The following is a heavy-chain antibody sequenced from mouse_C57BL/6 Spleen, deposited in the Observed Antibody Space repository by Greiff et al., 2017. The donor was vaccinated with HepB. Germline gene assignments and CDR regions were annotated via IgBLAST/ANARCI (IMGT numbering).Heavy chain of an antibody. D-gene: IGHD1-1*01. CDR2: ISSGSSTI. Sequence: EVKVVESGGGLVKPGGSLKLSCAASGFTFSDYGMHWVRQAPEKGLEWVAYISSGSSTIYYADTVKGRFTISRDNAKNTLFLQMTSLRSEDTAMYYCARYYYGSSYTVWGTGTTVTVSS. J-gene: IGHJ1*03. V-gene: IGHV5-17*01. CDR3: ARYYYGSSYTV. CDR1: GFTFSDYG.